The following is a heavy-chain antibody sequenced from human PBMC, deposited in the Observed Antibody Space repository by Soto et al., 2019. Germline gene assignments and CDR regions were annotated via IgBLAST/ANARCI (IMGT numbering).Heavy chain of an antibody. CDR3: ARGGSIAARLRRYYFDY. CDR2: IWYDGSNK. J-gene: IGHJ4*02. D-gene: IGHD6-6*01. CDR1: GFTFSSYG. V-gene: IGHV3-33*01. Sequence: GGSLRLSCAASGFTFSSYGMHWVRQAPGKGLEWVAVIWYDGSNKYYADSVKGRFTIARDNSKNTRYLQMNSLSAEDTAVYYCARGGSIAARLRRYYFDYWGQGTMVTVSS.